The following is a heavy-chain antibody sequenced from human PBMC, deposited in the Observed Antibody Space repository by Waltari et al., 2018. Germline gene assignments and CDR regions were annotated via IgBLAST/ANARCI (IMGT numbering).Heavy chain of an antibody. J-gene: IGHJ4*02. CDR1: GFPFIGFA. CDR3: AKGSRGYTNYFFDS. D-gene: IGHD3-16*02. V-gene: IGHV3-23*01. Sequence: EVQLLESAGGLVQPGEALRLSCAASGFPFIGFAMTWVRQAPGEGLECVASISGSGATPFYADSVKGRFTIVRDNSRDTVYLQMNSLRVDDSAVYYCAKGSRGYTNYFFDSWGQGTLVSVSS. CDR2: ISGSGATP.